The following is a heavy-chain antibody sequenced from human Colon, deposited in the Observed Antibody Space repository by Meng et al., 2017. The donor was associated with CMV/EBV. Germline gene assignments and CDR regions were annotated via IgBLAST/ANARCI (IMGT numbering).Heavy chain of an antibody. Sequence: GGSLRLSCVASEFSFNDYEMNWVRQAPGRGLEWISYISGTGSLIKYADPVRGRFTISRDNAKKSVFLQMSSLRAEDTAVYYCARRNSSSWYQNYYHAMDVWGQGTTVTVSS. D-gene: IGHD6-13*01. CDR1: EFSFNDYE. J-gene: IGHJ6*02. CDR2: ISGTGSLI. V-gene: IGHV3-48*03. CDR3: ARRNSSSWYQNYYHAMDV.